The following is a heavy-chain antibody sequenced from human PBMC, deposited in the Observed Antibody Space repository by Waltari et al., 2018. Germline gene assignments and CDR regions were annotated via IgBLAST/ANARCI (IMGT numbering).Heavy chain of an antibody. Sequence: VQLVQSGAEVKKPGATVKISCKASGYTFTDYYMHWVQQAPGKGLEWMGGIIPIFGTANYAQKFQGRVTITADKSTSTAYMELSSLRSEDTAVYYCARGRLSYCGGDCYSKMYYFDYWGQGTLVTVSS. D-gene: IGHD2-21*01. CDR1: GYTFTDYY. CDR2: IIPIFGTA. J-gene: IGHJ4*02. V-gene: IGHV1-69*14. CDR3: ARGRLSYCGGDCYSKMYYFDY.